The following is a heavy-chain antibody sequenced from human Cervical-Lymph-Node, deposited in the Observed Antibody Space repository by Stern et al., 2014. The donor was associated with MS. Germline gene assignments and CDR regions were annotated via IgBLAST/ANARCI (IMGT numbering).Heavy chain of an antibody. CDR3: ARGVVTNRAAATLHNLFDP. J-gene: IGHJ5*02. D-gene: IGHD2-15*01. Sequence: MQLVESGAEVKKPGSSVNVSCKASGGTFISSYAITWMRQAPGQGLGWMGRIIPILGLPNYAQKFQGRVTITADPSTSTAYMELSSLRSEDTAVYYCARGVVTNRAAATLHNLFDPWGQGTLVTVSS. CDR1: GGTFISSYA. V-gene: IGHV1-69*09. CDR2: IIPILGLP.